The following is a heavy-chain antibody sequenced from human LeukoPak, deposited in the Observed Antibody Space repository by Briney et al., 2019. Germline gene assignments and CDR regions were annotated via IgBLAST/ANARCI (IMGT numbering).Heavy chain of an antibody. J-gene: IGHJ5*02. CDR1: GYTFTGYY. Sequence: ASVKVSCKASGYTFTGYYMHWVRQAPGQGLEWMGRTNPNSGGTNYAQKFQGRVTMTRDTSISTAYMELSRLRSDDTAVYYCARATAGNWFDPWGQGTLVTVSS. CDR2: TNPNSGGT. D-gene: IGHD1-26*01. V-gene: IGHV1-2*06. CDR3: ARATAGNWFDP.